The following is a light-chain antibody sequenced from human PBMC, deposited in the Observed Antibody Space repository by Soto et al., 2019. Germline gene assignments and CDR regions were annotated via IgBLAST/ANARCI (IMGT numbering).Light chain of an antibody. CDR1: QSVSSSY. V-gene: IGKV3-20*01. J-gene: IGKJ5*01. Sequence: EIVLTQSPGTLSLSPGERATLSCRASQSVSSSYLAWYQQSPGQAPRLLIYDASSRATDIPDRFGGSGSGTDFTLTISGLEPEDFAVYYCQQYGSSPITFGQGTRLEIK. CDR2: DAS. CDR3: QQYGSSPIT.